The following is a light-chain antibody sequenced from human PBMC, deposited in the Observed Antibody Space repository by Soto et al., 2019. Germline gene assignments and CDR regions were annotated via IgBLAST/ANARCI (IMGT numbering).Light chain of an antibody. CDR1: SGHSSYA. J-gene: IGLJ2*01. V-gene: IGLV4-69*01. CDR2: LNSDGSH. Sequence: QSVLTQSPSASASLGASVKLTCTLSSGHSSYAIAWHQQQPEKGPRYLMKLNSDGSHSKGDGIPDRFSGSSSGAERYLTISSLPSEDEADYYCQTWGTGVVFGGGTKVTVL. CDR3: QTWGTGVV.